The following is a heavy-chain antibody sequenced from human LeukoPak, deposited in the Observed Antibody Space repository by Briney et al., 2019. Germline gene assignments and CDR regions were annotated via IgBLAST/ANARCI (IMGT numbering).Heavy chain of an antibody. V-gene: IGHV4-38-2*02. D-gene: IGHD3-16*02. Sequence: SETLSLTCTASGYSISSGFYWGWIRQPPGKGLEWIGSIYHSGSTYYNPSLKSRVTISVDTSKNQFSLKLSSATAADTAVYYCARDRGYYDYVWGSYRYSAYFDYWGQGTLVTVSS. CDR1: GYSISSGFY. J-gene: IGHJ4*02. CDR3: ARDRGYYDYVWGSYRYSAYFDY. CDR2: IYHSGST.